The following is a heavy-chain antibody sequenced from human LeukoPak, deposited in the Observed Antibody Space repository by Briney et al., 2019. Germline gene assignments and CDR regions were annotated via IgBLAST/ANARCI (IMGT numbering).Heavy chain of an antibody. V-gene: IGHV1-24*01. D-gene: IGHD6-13*01. Sequence: ASVKVSCKVSGYTLTDLSIHWVRQAPGKGLEWMGGFDPEDGETIYAQKFQGRVTMTEGTSTDTAYMELSSLRSEDTAVYYCATVPSYSSTIPFDYWGQGTLVTVSS. CDR3: ATVPSYSSTIPFDY. CDR2: FDPEDGET. CDR1: GYTLTDLS. J-gene: IGHJ4*02.